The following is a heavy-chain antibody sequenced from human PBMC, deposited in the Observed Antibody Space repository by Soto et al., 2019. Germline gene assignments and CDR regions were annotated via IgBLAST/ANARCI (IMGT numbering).Heavy chain of an antibody. V-gene: IGHV1-2*02. CDR1: GYTFTGYY. CDR2: INPNSGGT. D-gene: IGHD6-13*01. J-gene: IGHJ4*02. CDR3: AADDGQQLVPFDY. Sequence: ASVKVSCKASGYTFTGYYMHWVRQAPGQGLEWMGWINPNSGGTNYAQKFQGRVTMTRDMSTSTAYMELSSLRSEDTAVYYCAADDGQQLVPFDYWGQGTLVTVSS.